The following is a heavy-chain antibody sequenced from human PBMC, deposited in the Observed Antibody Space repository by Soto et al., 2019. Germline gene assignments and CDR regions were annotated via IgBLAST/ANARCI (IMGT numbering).Heavy chain of an antibody. D-gene: IGHD2-15*01. V-gene: IGHV3-23*01. J-gene: IGHJ6*03. CDR2: ISGSGGST. CDR3: AKGLRVGAIFYDYMDV. CDR1: GFTFNTYA. Sequence: EELLLESGGGLVQPGGSLRLSCAASGFTFNTYAMTWVRRAPGKGLEWVSAISGSGGSTYYADSVKGRFTISRDNSKNTLYLQMNRLRAEETAVYYCAKGLRVGAIFYDYMDVWGKGTTVTVSS.